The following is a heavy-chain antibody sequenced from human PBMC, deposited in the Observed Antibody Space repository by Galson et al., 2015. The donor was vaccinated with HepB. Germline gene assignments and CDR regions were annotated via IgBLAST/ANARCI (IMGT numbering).Heavy chain of an antibody. D-gene: IGHD3-10*01. CDR1: GYTLTELS. V-gene: IGHV1-24*01. Sequence: SVKVSCKVSGYTLTELSMHWVRQAPGKGLEWMGGFDPEDGETIYAQKFQGRVTMTEDTSTDTAYMELSSLRSEDTAVYYCATGVRLLWFGELLNGMDVWGQGTTVTVSS. CDR3: ATGVRLLWFGELLNGMDV. CDR2: FDPEDGET. J-gene: IGHJ6*02.